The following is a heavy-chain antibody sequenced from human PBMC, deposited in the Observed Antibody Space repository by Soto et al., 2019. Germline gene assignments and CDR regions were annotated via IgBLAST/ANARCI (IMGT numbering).Heavy chain of an antibody. V-gene: IGHV3-30*18. CDR3: AKALGGYGMDV. J-gene: IGHJ6*02. Sequence: GGSLRLSCAASGFTFSSYGMHWVRQAPGKGLEWVAVISYDGSNKYYADSVKGRFTISRDNSKNTLYLQMNSLRAEDTAVYYCAKALGGYGMDVWGQGTTVTVSS. CDR1: GFTFSSYG. CDR2: ISYDGSNK.